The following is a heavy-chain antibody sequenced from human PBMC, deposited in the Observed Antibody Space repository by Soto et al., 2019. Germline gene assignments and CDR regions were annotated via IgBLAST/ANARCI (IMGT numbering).Heavy chain of an antibody. V-gene: IGHV4-30-4*01. CDR3: ATMGTPATGLYYFDY. CDR1: GGSISSGNYY. D-gene: IGHD1-7*01. CDR2: ISYGGST. Sequence: QVQLQESGPGLVKPSQTQSLTCTVSGGSISSGNYYWSWIRQPPGKGLEWIGFISYGGSTYYSASLKSRFTISVDTSKNQFSLNLSFVTAADTAVYYCATMGTPATGLYYFDYWGQGTLVTVSS. J-gene: IGHJ4*02.